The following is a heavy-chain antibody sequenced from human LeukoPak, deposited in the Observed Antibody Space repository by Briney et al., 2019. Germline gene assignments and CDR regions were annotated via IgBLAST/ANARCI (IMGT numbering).Heavy chain of an antibody. CDR2: IHYSGGT. D-gene: IGHD3-10*01. Sequence: SETLSLTCTVSGVSMNNCYWNWIRQAPGKGPEWIGYIHYSGGTNYNPSLKSRVTISVDTSKDQFSLKLSSVTAADTAVYYCARDALWFGELSPYWYFDLWGRGTLVTVSS. CDR3: ARDALWFGELSPYWYFDL. CDR1: GVSMNNCY. V-gene: IGHV4-59*01. J-gene: IGHJ2*01.